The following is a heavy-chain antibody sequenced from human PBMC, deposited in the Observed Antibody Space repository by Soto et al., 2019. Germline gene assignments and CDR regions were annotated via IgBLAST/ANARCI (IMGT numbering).Heavy chain of an antibody. D-gene: IGHD7-27*01. CDR1: GGTFSSYT. CDR2: IIPILGIA. Sequence: QVQLVQSGAEVKKPGSSVKVSCKASGGTFSSYTISWVRQAPGQGLEWMGRIIPILGIANYAQKFQGRVTITADKSTSTAYMELSSLRSEDTAVYYCARAGEGMYYFDYWGQGTLVTVSS. J-gene: IGHJ4*02. CDR3: ARAGEGMYYFDY. V-gene: IGHV1-69*02.